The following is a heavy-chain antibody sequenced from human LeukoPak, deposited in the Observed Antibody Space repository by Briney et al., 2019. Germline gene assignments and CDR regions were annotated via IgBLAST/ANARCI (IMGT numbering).Heavy chain of an antibody. CDR1: GYTFTSYD. J-gene: IGHJ5*02. CDR2: MNPNSGNT. CDR3: AREMYSGRFDP. V-gene: IGHV1-8*03. D-gene: IGHD1-26*01. Sequence: ASVKVSCKASGYTFTSYDINWVRQATGQGLEWMGLMNPNSGNTSYAQKFQGRVTITRNTSISTAYMVLSSLRSEDTAVYYCAREMYSGRFDPWGQGTLVTVSS.